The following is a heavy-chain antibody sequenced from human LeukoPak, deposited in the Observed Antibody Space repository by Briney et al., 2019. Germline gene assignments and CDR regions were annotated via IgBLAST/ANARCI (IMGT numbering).Heavy chain of an antibody. CDR3: ARESPPLSPFAARGYSYGRYFAY. CDR1: GGSISSGGYS. Sequence: SQTLSLTCAVSGGSISSGGYSWSWIRQPPGKGLEWIGEINHSGSTNYNPSLKSRVTISVDASKNQFSLKLSSVTAADTAVYYCARESPPLSPFAARGYSYGRYFAYWGQGTLVTVSS. D-gene: IGHD5-18*01. J-gene: IGHJ4*02. V-gene: IGHV4-30-2*01. CDR2: INHSGST.